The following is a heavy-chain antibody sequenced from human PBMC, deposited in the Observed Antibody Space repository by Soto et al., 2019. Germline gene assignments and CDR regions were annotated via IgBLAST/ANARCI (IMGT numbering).Heavy chain of an antibody. V-gene: IGHV3-74*01. CDR2: MNSDGRGR. Sequence: GGSRIGCCAASVFTFSGGWMHWVRQAPVKGLVWVSRMNSDGRGRSCADSVRGRFTISRDNAKNTLYRQMNILRAEDTAVDYCARVHNWGQGSLVTVSS. J-gene: IGHJ4*02. CDR1: VFTFSGGW. CDR3: ARVHN.